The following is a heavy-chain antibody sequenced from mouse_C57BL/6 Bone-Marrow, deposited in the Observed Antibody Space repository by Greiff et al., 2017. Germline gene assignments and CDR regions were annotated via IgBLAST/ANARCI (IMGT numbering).Heavy chain of an antibody. CDR2: IHPNSGST. CDR3: AGMGGFYWYFDV. D-gene: IGHD2-3*01. J-gene: IGHJ1*03. V-gene: IGHV1-64*01. CDR1: GYTFTSYW. Sequence: QVQLQQPGAELVKPGASVKLSCKASGYTFTSYWMHWVKQRPGQGLEWIGMIHPNSGSTNYNEKFKSKATLTVDKSSSTAYMQLSSLTSEDSAVYYCAGMGGFYWYFDVWGKGTTVTVSS.